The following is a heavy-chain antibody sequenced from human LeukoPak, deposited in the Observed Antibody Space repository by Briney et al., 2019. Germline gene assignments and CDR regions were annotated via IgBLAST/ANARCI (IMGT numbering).Heavy chain of an antibody. D-gene: IGHD1/OR15-1a*01. CDR3: ARYQTGTMFAV. V-gene: IGHV4-39*07. CDR2: HSHSGSA. Sequence: SETLSLTCTVSGGAVSSRLNYWAWIRQPPGKGLEWIGTHSHSGSAYYNPSLRSRITMSLGTSENQLSLKLYSVTAADTAIYYCARYQTGTMFAVWGQGTLVTISS. CDR1: GGAVSSRLNY. J-gene: IGHJ4*02.